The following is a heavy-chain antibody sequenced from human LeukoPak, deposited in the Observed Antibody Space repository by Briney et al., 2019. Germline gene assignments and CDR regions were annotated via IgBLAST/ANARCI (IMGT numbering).Heavy chain of an antibody. J-gene: IGHJ4*02. D-gene: IGHD3-10*01. Sequence: GGSLRLSCAASGFTFDDHGMSWVRQPPGKGLEWVSCISSSGSHIYSVDSVKGRFAISRDNAKNSLYLQMNSLRAEDTALYYCARGCFGELLFDHWGQGTLVTVPS. CDR3: ARGCFGELLFDH. CDR2: ISSSGSHI. V-gene: IGHV3-20*04. CDR1: GFTFDDHG.